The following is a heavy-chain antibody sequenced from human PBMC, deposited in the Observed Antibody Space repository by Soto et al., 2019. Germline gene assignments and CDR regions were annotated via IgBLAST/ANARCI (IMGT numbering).Heavy chain of an antibody. D-gene: IGHD5-12*01. Sequence: GGSLRLSCAASGFTFSSYAMSWVRQAPGKGLEWVSAISGSGGSTYYADSVKGRFTISRDNSKNTLYLQMNSLRAEDTAVYYCAKDGWLQLLPYYYYYGMDVWGQGTTVTVS. V-gene: IGHV3-23*01. J-gene: IGHJ6*02. CDR2: ISGSGGST. CDR3: AKDGWLQLLPYYYYYGMDV. CDR1: GFTFSSYA.